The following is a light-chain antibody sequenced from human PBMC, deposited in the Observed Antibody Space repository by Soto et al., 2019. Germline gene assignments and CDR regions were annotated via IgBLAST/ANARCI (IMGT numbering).Light chain of an antibody. CDR2: AAS. J-gene: IGKJ5*01. Sequence: IQMTQSPSSLSASVGDRVTITCRASQSISSYLNWYQQKPGKAPKLLIYAASSLQGGVPSRFSGSGSGTEFTLTINSLQPGDFAVYYCQQLKSYPITFGQGTRLAI. CDR1: QSISSY. V-gene: IGKV1-9*01. CDR3: QQLKSYPIT.